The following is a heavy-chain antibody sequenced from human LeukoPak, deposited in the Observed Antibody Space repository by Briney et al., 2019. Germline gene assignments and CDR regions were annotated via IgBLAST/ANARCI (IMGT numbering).Heavy chain of an antibody. J-gene: IGHJ3*02. CDR2: IYYSGST. CDR3: ASRNLITTDAFDI. D-gene: IGHD3-22*01. CDR1: GGSISSSSYY. V-gene: IGHV4-39*01. Sequence: PSETLSLTCTVSGGSISSSSYYWGWIRQPPGKGLEWIGSIYYSGSTYYNPSHKSRVTMSVDTSKNQFSLKLSSVTAADTAVYYCASRNLITTDAFDIWGQGTMVTVSS.